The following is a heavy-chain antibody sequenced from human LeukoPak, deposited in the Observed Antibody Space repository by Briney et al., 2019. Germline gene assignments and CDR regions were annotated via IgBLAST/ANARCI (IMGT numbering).Heavy chain of an antibody. D-gene: IGHD3-3*01. CDR1: GFTFTAYA. CDR2: IGATGNS. Sequence: GGSLRLSCAASGFTFTAYAMSWVRRGPGKGLEWVSTIGATGNSYYADSVKGRFTISRDTSKNTLDLHMSSLRAEDTAVYYCAKRGDRSGHYLYFESWGQGTLVTVSS. V-gene: IGHV3-23*01. CDR3: AKRGDRSGHYLYFES. J-gene: IGHJ4*02.